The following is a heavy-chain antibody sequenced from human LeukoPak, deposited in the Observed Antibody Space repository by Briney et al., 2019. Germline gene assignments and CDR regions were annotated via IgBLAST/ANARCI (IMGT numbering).Heavy chain of an antibody. CDR2: INHSGST. D-gene: IGHD5-18*01. J-gene: IGHJ4*02. CDR1: GESFSGYY. Sequence: NPSETLSLTCAVSGESFSGYYWSWIRQPPGKGLEWIGEINHSGSTSYNPSLKSRVTISVDTSKNQFSLKLSSVTAADTAVYYCASLTVDTAMVEDYWGQGTLVTVSS. CDR3: ASLTVDTAMVEDY. V-gene: IGHV4-34*01.